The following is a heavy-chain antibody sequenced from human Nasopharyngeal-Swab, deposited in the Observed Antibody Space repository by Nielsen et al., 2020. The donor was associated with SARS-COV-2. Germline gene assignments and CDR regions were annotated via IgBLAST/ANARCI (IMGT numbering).Heavy chain of an antibody. Sequence: GESLKIPCAGPGFTFNSYSMIWVRQVPGEGLEWVSSISGSGSYVYYADSVKGRFTISKDSAKNSLYLQMNSLRADDTAVYFCARIAGRRSIYYYYMDVWGTGTTVTVSS. CDR3: ARIAGRRSIYYYYMDV. V-gene: IGHV3-21*01. CDR1: GFTFNSYS. CDR2: ISGSGSYV. J-gene: IGHJ6*03. D-gene: IGHD6-13*01.